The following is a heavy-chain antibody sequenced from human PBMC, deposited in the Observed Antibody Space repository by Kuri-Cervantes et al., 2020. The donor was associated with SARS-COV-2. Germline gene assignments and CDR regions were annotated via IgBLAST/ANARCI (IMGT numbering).Heavy chain of an antibody. J-gene: IGHJ4*02. CDR2: MNTNSGNT. V-gene: IGHV1-8*02. D-gene: IGHD3-10*01. CDR3: ARVSGYGSGSYNSFSDFDY. Sequence: ASLTVSCKASGYTSTSYGTSWVRQATGQGLEWMGWMNTNSGNTGYAQKFQGRVTMTRNTSISTAYMELSSLRSEDTAVYYCARVSGYGSGSYNSFSDFDYWGQGTLVTVSS. CDR1: GYTSTSYG.